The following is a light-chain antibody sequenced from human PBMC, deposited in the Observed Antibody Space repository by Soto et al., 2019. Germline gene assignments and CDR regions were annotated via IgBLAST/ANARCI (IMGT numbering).Light chain of an antibody. J-gene: IGKJ1*01. CDR1: QSVSSN. CDR3: QQYGSSPQT. Sequence: EIVLTQSPGTLSLSPGERATLSCRASQSVSSNLAWYQQKPGQAPRLLIYDASNRATGIPARFSGSGSGTDFTLTISRLEPEDFAVYYCQQYGSSPQTFGQGTKVDIK. V-gene: IGKV3-20*01. CDR2: DAS.